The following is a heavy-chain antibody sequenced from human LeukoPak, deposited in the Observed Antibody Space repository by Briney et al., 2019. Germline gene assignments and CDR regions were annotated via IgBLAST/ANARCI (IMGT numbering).Heavy chain of an antibody. J-gene: IGHJ3*02. CDR2: ISGSGGST. D-gene: IGHD1-20*01. CDR1: RFTFSSYA. V-gene: IGHV3-23*01. CDR3: AKDQGSNWNDGVAFDI. Sequence: PGGSLRLSCAASRFTFSSYAMSWVRQAPGKGLEWVSAISGSGGSTYYADSVKGRFTISRDNSKNTLYLQMNSLRAEDTAVYYCAKDQGSNWNDGVAFDIWGQGTMVTVSS.